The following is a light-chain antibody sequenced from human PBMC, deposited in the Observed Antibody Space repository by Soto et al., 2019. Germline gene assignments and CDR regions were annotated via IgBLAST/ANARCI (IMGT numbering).Light chain of an antibody. J-gene: IGLJ3*02. CDR3: QSYDSSLSGWV. CDR2: GNI. V-gene: IGLV1-40*01. CDR1: SSNIGAGYG. Sequence: QLVLTQPPSVSGAPGQRVTISCTGSSSNIGAGYGVHWYQQLPGTAPKLLIYGNINRPSGVPDRFSGSKSGTSASLAITGLQAEDEADYYCQSYDSSLSGWVFGGGTKLTVL.